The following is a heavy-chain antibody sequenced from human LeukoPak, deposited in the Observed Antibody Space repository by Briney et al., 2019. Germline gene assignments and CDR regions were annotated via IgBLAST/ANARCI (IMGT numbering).Heavy chain of an antibody. D-gene: IGHD6-19*01. J-gene: IGHJ4*02. Sequence: GGSLRLSCAASGFNVSSNYMSWVRQAPGKGLEWVSVLYGAGSTYYADSVKGRFTISRHDSHNTLFLQMNSLRGADTAVYYCARGGTPGFSTGRIDFWGQGTLVTVSS. CDR1: GFNVSSNY. V-gene: IGHV3-53*04. CDR3: ARGGTPGFSTGRIDF. CDR2: LYGAGST.